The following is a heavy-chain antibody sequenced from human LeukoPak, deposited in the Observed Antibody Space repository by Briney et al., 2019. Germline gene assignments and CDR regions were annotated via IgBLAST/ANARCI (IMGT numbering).Heavy chain of an antibody. Sequence: SETLSLTCAVYGGSFSGYYWSWIRQPPGKGLEWIGEINHSGSTNYNPSLKSRATISVDTSKNQFSLKLSSVTAADTAVYYCARGEIVVVPAARNYFDYWGQGTLVTASS. V-gene: IGHV4-34*01. CDR3: ARGEIVVVPAARNYFDY. CDR1: GGSFSGYY. J-gene: IGHJ4*02. CDR2: INHSGST. D-gene: IGHD2-2*01.